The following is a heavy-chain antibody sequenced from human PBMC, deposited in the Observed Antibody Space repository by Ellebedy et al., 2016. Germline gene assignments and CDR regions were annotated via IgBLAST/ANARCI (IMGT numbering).Heavy chain of an antibody. D-gene: IGHD5-18*01. CDR3: ARGREYSYANSTFDP. CDR1: GGSFSGYY. V-gene: IGHV4-34*01. Sequence: SETLSLTCAVYGGSFSGYYWSWIRQPPGKGLEWIGEINHSGSTNYNPSLKSRVTISVDTSKNQFSLKLSSVTAADTAVYYCARGREYSYANSTFDPWGQGTLVTVSS. J-gene: IGHJ5*02. CDR2: INHSGST.